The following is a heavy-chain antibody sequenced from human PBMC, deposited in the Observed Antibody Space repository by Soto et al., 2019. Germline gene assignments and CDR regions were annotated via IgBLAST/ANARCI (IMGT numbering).Heavy chain of an antibody. D-gene: IGHD2-21*01. J-gene: IGHJ4*03. V-gene: IGHV4-39*01. CDR2: IYYTPRT. CDR1: GGSIKSGSYY. Sequence: RSGTLSLTCPVTGGSIKSGSYYCGWIRQPPGQGLACTGSIYYTPRTYNNQSLRTRVSTSIDSCKAQFSLKIKSWIAADAALYICASKRTSVVAQAFFDGWGPGALV. CDR3: ASKRTSVVAQAFFDG.